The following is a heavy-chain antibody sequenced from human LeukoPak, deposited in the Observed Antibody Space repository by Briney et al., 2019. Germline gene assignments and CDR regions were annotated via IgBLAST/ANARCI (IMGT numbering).Heavy chain of an antibody. Sequence: SETLSLTCAVYGGSFSGYYWSWIRQPPGKGLEWIGEINHSGSTNYNPSLKSRVTISVDTSKNQFSLKLSSVTAADTAVYYCARGGGIAAAGYYFDYWGQGTLVTVSS. J-gene: IGHJ4*02. CDR3: ARGGGIAAAGYYFDY. CDR2: INHSGST. D-gene: IGHD6-13*01. V-gene: IGHV4-34*01. CDR1: GGSFSGYY.